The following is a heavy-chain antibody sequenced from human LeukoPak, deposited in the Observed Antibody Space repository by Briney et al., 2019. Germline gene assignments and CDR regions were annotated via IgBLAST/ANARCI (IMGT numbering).Heavy chain of an antibody. D-gene: IGHD4-17*01. CDR2: ISAYNGNT. CDR1: GYTFTSYG. V-gene: IGHV1-18*01. J-gene: IGHJ4*02. Sequence: ASVKVSCKASGYTFTSYGIRWVRQAPGQGLEWMGWISAYNGNTNYAQKLQGRVTMTTDTSTSTAYMELRSLRSDGTAVYYCATTTYGDYEDYWGQGTLVTVSS. CDR3: ATTTYGDYEDY.